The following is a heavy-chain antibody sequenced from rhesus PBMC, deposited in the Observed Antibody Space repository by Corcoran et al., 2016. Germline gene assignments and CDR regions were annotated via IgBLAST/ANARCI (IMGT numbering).Heavy chain of an antibody. V-gene: IGHV4-173*01. CDR1: GGSISSNY. CDR3: AREPTVTTFGY. Sequence: QLQLQESGPGLVKPSETLSLTCAVSGGSISSNYWSWIRQPPGKGLEWIGRISGSGGCTDYTPSLQSRVTISADTSKNQFSLKLSSVTAADTAVYYCAREPTVTTFGYWGQGVLVTVSS. J-gene: IGHJ4*01. CDR2: ISGSGGCT. D-gene: IGHD4-23*01.